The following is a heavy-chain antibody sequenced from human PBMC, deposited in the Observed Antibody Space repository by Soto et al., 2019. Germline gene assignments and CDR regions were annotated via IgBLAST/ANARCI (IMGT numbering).Heavy chain of an antibody. Sequence: PSQTLSLTCAISGDSVSSNSAAWNRIRQSPSRGLEWLGRTYYRSKWYNDYAVSVKSRITINPDTSKNQFSLQLNSVTPEDTAVYYCARVKLENGATTFFDYWGQGTLVTVSS. V-gene: IGHV6-1*01. CDR3: ARVKLENGATTFFDY. CDR1: GDSVSSNSAA. CDR2: TYYRSKWYN. J-gene: IGHJ4*02. D-gene: IGHD1-26*01.